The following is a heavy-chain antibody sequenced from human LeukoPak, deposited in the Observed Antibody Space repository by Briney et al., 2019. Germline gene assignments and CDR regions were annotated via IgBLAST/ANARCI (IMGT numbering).Heavy chain of an antibody. D-gene: IGHD3-9*01. CDR3: AREPYDILTGYLGSRFDP. CDR1: GYTFTSYG. CDR2: ISAYNGNT. J-gene: IGHJ5*02. V-gene: IGHV1-18*04. Sequence: ASVKVSCKASGYTFTSYGISWVRQAPGQGLEWMGWISAYNGNTNYAQKLQGRVTMTTDTSTSTAYMELTSLRSDDTAVYYCAREPYDILTGYLGSRFDPWGQGTLVTVSS.